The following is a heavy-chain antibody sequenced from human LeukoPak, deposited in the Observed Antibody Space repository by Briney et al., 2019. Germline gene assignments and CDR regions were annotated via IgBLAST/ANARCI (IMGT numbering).Heavy chain of an antibody. CDR2: MNPNSGNT. D-gene: IGHD3-10*01. CDR3: ARAEYGSGSYYPIRYHYYGMDV. V-gene: IGHV1-8*01. J-gene: IGHJ6*02. Sequence: ASVKVSCKASGYTFTSYDINWVRQANGQGLEWMGWMNPNSGNTGYAQKFQGRVTMTRNTSISKAYMELSSLRSEDTAVYYCARAEYGSGSYYPIRYHYYGMDVWGQGTTVTVSS. CDR1: GYTFTSYD.